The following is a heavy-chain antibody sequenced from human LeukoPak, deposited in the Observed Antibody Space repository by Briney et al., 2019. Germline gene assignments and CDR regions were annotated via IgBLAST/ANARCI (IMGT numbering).Heavy chain of an antibody. Sequence: GGSLRLSCAASGITFTSAWMGWVRQAPGKGLEWISYISSGSTTIYYADSVKGRFTISRDNAKNSLYLQMNSLRAEDTAVYYCARDVEQWLVRVYYFDYWGQGTLVTVSS. D-gene: IGHD6-19*01. CDR2: ISSGSTTI. J-gene: IGHJ4*02. V-gene: IGHV3-48*01. CDR1: GITFTSAW. CDR3: ARDVEQWLVRVYYFDY.